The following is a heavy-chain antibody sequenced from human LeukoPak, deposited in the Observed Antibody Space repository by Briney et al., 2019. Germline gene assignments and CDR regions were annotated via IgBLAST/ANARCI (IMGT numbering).Heavy chain of an antibody. D-gene: IGHD3-3*01. CDR3: ARDRGGYDFWSGYPSYYYYGMDV. CDR1: GGSISSGDYY. J-gene: IGHJ6*02. V-gene: IGHV4-30-4*01. Sequence: SETLSLTCTVSGGSISSGDYYWSRIRQPPGKGLEWIGYIYYSGSTYYNPSLKSRVTISVDTSKNQFSLKLSSVTAADTAVYYCARDRGGYDFWSGYPSYYYYGMDVWGQGTTVTVSS. CDR2: IYYSGST.